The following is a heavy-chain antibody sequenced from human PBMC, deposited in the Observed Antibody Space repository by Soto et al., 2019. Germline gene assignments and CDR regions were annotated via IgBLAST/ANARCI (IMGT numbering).Heavy chain of an antibody. J-gene: IGHJ5*02. D-gene: IGHD2-15*01. CDR1: GGSISSGYYY. Sequence: QVQLQESGPGLVKPSQTLSLTCTVSGGSISSGYYYWSWIRQPPGKGLEWIGYIYYSGSTYYNPSLKSRVTISVDTSKNQFSLKLSSVTAADTAVYYCASHYCSGGSSCNWFDPWGQGTLVTVSS. V-gene: IGHV4-30-4*01. CDR2: IYYSGST. CDR3: ASHYCSGGSSCNWFDP.